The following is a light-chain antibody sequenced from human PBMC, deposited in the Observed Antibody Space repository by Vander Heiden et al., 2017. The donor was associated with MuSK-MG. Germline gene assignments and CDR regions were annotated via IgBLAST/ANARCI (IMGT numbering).Light chain of an antibody. V-gene: IGLV2-11*01. CDR2: DVN. Sequence: SALTQPRYVSGSPGQSVAISCTVSSSDVGRYNYVSLYHRPPDHPPILMFYDVNMRPSGVPSRFSGSKSGNTASPTISGLQAEDDADYYCCSYAGTYTWVFGRGTKLTVL. CDR1: SSDVGRYNY. CDR3: CSYAGTYTWV. J-gene: IGLJ3*02.